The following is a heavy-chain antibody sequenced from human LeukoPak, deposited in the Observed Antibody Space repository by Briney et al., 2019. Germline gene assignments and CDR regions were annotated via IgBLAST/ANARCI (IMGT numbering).Heavy chain of an antibody. CDR3: ARTFNSGILPAGGFDY. D-gene: IGHD1-26*01. V-gene: IGHV3-48*04. J-gene: IGHJ4*02. Sequence: GGSLRLSCAASGFTFSTYSMNWVRQAPGKGLEWVSYISSSGSTIYYADSVKGRFTISRDNAKNSLYLQMNSLRAEDTAVYYCARTFNSGILPAGGFDYWGQGTLVTVSS. CDR2: ISSSGSTI. CDR1: GFTFSTYS.